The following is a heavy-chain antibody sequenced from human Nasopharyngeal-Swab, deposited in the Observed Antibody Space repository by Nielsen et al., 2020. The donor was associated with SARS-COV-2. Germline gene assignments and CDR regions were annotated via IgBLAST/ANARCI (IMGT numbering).Heavy chain of an antibody. D-gene: IGHD3-3*01. CDR2: INRSGST. CDR1: GGSFSGYY. V-gene: IGHV4-34*01. CDR3: ARERKGTIFGVVIMKGARRMDV. Sequence: SETLSLTCAVYGGSFSGYYWSWIRQSPGKGLEWIGEINRSGSTNYNPSLKSRVTISVDTSKNQFSLKLSSVTAADTAVYYCARERKGTIFGVVIMKGARRMDVWGQGTTVTVSS. J-gene: IGHJ6*02.